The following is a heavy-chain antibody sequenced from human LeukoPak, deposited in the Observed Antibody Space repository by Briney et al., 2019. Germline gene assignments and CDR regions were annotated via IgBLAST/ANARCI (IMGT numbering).Heavy chain of an antibody. V-gene: IGHV1-69*02. CDR2: IMPIFGVT. Sequence: SVKVSCKASGDNFNKYSIRWVRQAPGQGLEWMGRIMPIFGVTKYAQKFQGRVTITADESTTTGYMELNNLRSEYMAIYYCSTRPTIWKETTGFAESWGQGTLVIVSS. J-gene: IGHJ5*02. CDR3: STRPTIWKETTGFAES. D-gene: IGHD1/OR15-1a*01. CDR1: GDNFNKYS.